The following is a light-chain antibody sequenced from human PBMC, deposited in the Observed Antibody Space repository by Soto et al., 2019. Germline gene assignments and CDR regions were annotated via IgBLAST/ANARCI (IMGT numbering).Light chain of an antibody. CDR2: DTF. V-gene: IGLV1-40*01. CDR3: QAYDNSLGVSVL. J-gene: IGLJ3*02. Sequence: VLTQPPSVSGAPGQTVTISCSGSSSNIGAGYDVHWYQQLPGKVPKLVIYDTFNRPSGVPDRFSGSKSGTSASLAITGLQAEDEADYYCQAYDNSLGVSVLFGGGTKLTVL. CDR1: SSNIGAGYD.